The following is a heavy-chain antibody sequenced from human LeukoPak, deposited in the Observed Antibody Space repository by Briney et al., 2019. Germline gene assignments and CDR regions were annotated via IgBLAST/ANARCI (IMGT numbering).Heavy chain of an antibody. V-gene: IGHV3-48*04. J-gene: IGHJ6*03. Sequence: GGSLRLSCAASVFIFSSYSMNWVRQAPGKGLEWVSYISSSSANKEYSDSVKGRFSISRDNAKSSLYLQINNLRAEDTAVYYCARVFGAIMYAYMDVWGKGTTVTVSS. CDR1: VFIFSSYS. CDR3: ARVFGAIMYAYMDV. D-gene: IGHD3-3*01. CDR2: ISSSSANK.